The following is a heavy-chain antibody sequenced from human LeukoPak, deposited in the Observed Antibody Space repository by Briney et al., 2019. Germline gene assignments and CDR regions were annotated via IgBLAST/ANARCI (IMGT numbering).Heavy chain of an antibody. J-gene: IGHJ3*02. CDR3: ARDTNAAFDI. CDR1: GGSISSYY. D-gene: IGHD1-1*01. CDR2: IYYSGST. Sequence: SETLSLTCTVSGGSISSYYWSWIRQPPGKGLEWIGYIYYSGSTNYNPSLQSRVTISVDTSKNQFSLKLSSVTAADTAVYYCARDTNAAFDIWGQGTMVTVSS. V-gene: IGHV4-59*01.